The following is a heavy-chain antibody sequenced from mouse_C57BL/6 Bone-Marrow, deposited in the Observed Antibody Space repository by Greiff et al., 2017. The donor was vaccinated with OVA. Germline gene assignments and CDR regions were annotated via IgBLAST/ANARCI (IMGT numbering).Heavy chain of an antibody. D-gene: IGHD1-1*01. CDR1: GYTFTDYY. J-gene: IGHJ3*01. Sequence: VQLQQSGPELVKPGASVKISCKASGYTFTDYYINWVKQRPGQGLEWIGWIFPGSGSTYYNEKFQGKATLTVDKSSSTAYMLLSSLTSEDSAVYFCESPLLYYYGSRGFAYWGQGTLVTVSA. CDR3: ESPLLYYYGSRGFAY. CDR2: IFPGSGST. V-gene: IGHV1-75*01.